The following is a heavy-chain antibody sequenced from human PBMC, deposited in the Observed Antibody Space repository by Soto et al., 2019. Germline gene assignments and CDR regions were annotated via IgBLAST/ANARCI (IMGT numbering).Heavy chain of an antibody. CDR1: GYTFTSYG. Sequence: QVRLVQSGAEVKKPGASLKVSCKTSGYTFTSYGIVWVRQAPGQGLEWMGRISTYNIDTKYAQKFKGRVTMSTDTSTTTAYMELTSLTSDDTAMYYCARGGFAYGYLDFWGQGTLATVSS. D-gene: IGHD5-18*01. J-gene: IGHJ4*02. CDR3: ARGGFAYGYLDF. CDR2: ISTYNIDT. V-gene: IGHV1-18*01.